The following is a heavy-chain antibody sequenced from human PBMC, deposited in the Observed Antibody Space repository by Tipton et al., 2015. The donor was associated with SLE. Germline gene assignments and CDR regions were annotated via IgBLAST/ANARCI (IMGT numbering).Heavy chain of an antibody. CDR3: ARERGRYAFDI. J-gene: IGHJ3*02. Sequence: GSLRLSCAASGFTLRSYTMNWVRQAPGKGLEWVSSISGDSSYIFYADSLKGRFTISRDNAKNSLYLQMNSLRAEDTAFFYCARERGRYAFDIWGQGTMVTVSS. D-gene: IGHD1-26*01. CDR2: ISGDSSYI. V-gene: IGHV3-21*04. CDR1: GFTLRSYT.